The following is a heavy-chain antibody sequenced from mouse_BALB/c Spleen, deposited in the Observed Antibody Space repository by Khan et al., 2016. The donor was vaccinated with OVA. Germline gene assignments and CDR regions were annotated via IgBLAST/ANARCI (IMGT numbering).Heavy chain of an antibody. J-gene: IGHJ3*01. CDR1: GFNIKDYY. V-gene: IGHV14-1*02. CDR2: IDPENGNI. CDR3: ARSGYFAWFAY. Sequence: VQLQQSGAELVRPGALVKLSCKASGFNIKDYYLHWVKQRPEQGLEWIGWIDPENGNIVYDPKFQGKASITSDTSSNTAYLQLSSLTSEDTAVYYCARSGYFAWFAYGGQGTLVTVSA.